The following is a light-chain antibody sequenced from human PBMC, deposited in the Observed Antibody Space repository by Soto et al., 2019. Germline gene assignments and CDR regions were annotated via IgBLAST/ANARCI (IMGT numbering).Light chain of an antibody. Sequence: QSALTQPPSASGSPGQSVTISCTGTSSDVGGYNYVSWYQQHPGKAPKLMIYEVSKRPSGVPDPCSGSKSGTTASLTVSGLQVEDEADYYCSSFDASNNLLFGGGTKLTVL. J-gene: IGLJ2*01. V-gene: IGLV2-8*01. CDR1: SSDVGGYNY. CDR3: SSFDASNNLL. CDR2: EVS.